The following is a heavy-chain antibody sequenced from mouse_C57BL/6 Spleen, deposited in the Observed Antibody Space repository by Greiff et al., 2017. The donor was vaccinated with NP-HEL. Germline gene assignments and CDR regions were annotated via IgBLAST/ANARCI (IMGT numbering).Heavy chain of an antibody. D-gene: IGHD1-1*01. CDR1: GYTFTSYW. CDR3: ARWYYGSSYRDYAMDY. J-gene: IGHJ4*01. V-gene: IGHV1-55*01. Sequence: QVQLQQPGAELVKPGASVKMSCKASGYTFTSYWITWVKQRPGQGLEWIGDIYPGSGSTNYNEKFKSKATLTVDTSSSTAYMQLRSLTSEDSAVYYCARWYYGSSYRDYAMDYWGQGTSVTVSS. CDR2: IYPGSGST.